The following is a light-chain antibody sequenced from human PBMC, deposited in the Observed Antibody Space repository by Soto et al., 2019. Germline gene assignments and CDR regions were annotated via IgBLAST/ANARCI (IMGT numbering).Light chain of an antibody. J-gene: IGLJ2*01. V-gene: IGLV3-9*01. CDR2: KDN. CDR1: KIGSKN. CDR3: QVWDSNNGF. Sequence: SYELTQALSVSVALGQTARITCGGNKIGSKNVHWYQQKPARAPVLVIYKDNKRPSGIPERFSGSNSGNTATLTINGAQDGDEADYYCQVWDSNNGFFGGGTKLTVL.